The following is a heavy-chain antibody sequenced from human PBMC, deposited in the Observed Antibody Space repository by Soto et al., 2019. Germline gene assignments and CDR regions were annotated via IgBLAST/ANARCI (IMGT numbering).Heavy chain of an antibody. J-gene: IGHJ4*02. CDR1: GFTFNDYY. CDR2: ISTTGSYT. V-gene: IGHV3-11*05. Sequence: QVPLVESGGGLVKPGGSLRLSCAASGFTFNDYYMTWFRQAPGKGLEWLSCISTTGSYTNYADSVKGRFTISRDNAENSLYLQMDSLRAEDTAVYYCARIVGARLNDYWGQGTLVTVSS. CDR3: ARIVGARLNDY. D-gene: IGHD1-26*01.